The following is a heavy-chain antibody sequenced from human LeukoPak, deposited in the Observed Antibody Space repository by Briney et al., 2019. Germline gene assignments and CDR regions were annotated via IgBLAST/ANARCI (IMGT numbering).Heavy chain of an antibody. CDR3: ARDPYNGAYSEGYYYYYMDV. V-gene: IGHV3-21*01. J-gene: IGHJ6*03. CDR1: GITFSNYN. CDR2: ITSSSSYT. Sequence: GGSLRLSCAAPGITFSNYNMNWVRQAPGKGLEWISSITSSSSYTFYADSVKGRFTIPRDNAKNSLYLQMNSLRVEDTAIYYCARDPYNGAYSEGYYYYYMDVWGKGTTVTVSS. D-gene: IGHD1-1*01.